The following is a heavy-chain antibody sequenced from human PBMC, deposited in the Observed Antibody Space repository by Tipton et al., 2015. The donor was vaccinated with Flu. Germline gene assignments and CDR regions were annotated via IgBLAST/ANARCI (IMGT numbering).Heavy chain of an antibody. CDR2: TNQDESEK. D-gene: IGHD3-10*01. Sequence: GSLRLSCAASGFTFSNYWMNWVRQAPGKGLEWVANTNQDESEKYYVDSVRGRFIISRDNAQNSLYLQMNSLRAEDTAVYYCAGELRFGEVDAFDIWGQGTLVTVSS. CDR3: AGELRFGEVDAFDI. V-gene: IGHV3-7*01. CDR1: GFTFSNYW. J-gene: IGHJ3*02.